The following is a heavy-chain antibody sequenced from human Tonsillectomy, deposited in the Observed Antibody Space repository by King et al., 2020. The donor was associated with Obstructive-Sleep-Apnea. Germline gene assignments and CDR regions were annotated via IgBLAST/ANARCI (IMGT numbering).Heavy chain of an antibody. CDR1: GFTFSDYW. Sequence: QLVQSGGGLVQPGGSLRLSCAASGFTFSDYWMHWVRQPTGKGLMWVSRIIPDGSSTAYADSVQGRFIVSRDNAKNTMYMHMNSLRADDTAVYYCSRDSFYGSGSHPKIYYGMDLWGQGTTVTVSS. CDR3: SRDSFYGSGSHPKIYYGMDL. V-gene: IGHV3-74*01. CDR2: IIPDGSST. D-gene: IGHD3-10*01. J-gene: IGHJ6*02.